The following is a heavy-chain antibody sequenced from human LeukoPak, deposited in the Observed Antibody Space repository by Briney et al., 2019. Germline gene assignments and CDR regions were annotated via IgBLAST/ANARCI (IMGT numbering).Heavy chain of an antibody. Sequence: PGGSLRLSCAASGFTFSSYGMHWVRQAPGKGLEWVAVISYDESFKYYSDSVKGRFTISRDNSKNTLYLQMNSLRAEDTAVYYCAKDVYGGNSGSFDYWGQGTLVTVSS. CDR1: GFTFSSYG. J-gene: IGHJ4*02. CDR2: ISYDESFK. CDR3: AKDVYGGNSGSFDY. V-gene: IGHV3-30*18. D-gene: IGHD4-23*01.